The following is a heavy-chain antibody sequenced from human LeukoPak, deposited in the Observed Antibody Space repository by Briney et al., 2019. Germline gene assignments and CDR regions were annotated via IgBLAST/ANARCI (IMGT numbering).Heavy chain of an antibody. CDR1: GGSISSYY. CDR2: IYYSGST. J-gene: IGHJ4*02. Sequence: PSETLSLTCTVSGGSISSYYWSWIRQPPGKGLEWIGYIYYSGSTNNNPSLKSRVTISVDTSKNQFSLKLSSVTAADTAVYYCARATPLYDSSGYYQYWGQGTLVTVSS. CDR3: ARATPLYDSSGYYQY. D-gene: IGHD3-22*01. V-gene: IGHV4-59*01.